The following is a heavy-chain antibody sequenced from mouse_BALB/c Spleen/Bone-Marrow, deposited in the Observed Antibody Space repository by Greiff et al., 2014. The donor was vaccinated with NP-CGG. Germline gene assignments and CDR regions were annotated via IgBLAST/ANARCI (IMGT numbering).Heavy chain of an antibody. D-gene: IGHD1-1*01. Sequence: QVPVKQSGPELVRPGVSVKLSCKGSGYTFTAYAMHWVKQSHAKSLEWIGLISTYSGNTHYNQNFKGKATMTVDKSSSTAYMELARLTSEDSAIYYCARNFYGSSYFDYWGQGTTLTVSS. CDR2: ISTYSGNT. V-gene: IGHV1-67*01. J-gene: IGHJ2*01. CDR3: ARNFYGSSYFDY. CDR1: GYTFTAYA.